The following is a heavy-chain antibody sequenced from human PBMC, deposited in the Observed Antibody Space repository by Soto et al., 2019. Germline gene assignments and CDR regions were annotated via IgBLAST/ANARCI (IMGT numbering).Heavy chain of an antibody. CDR3: AKHVVRGGSYYYYYGLDV. CDR2: ISWNSGSI. V-gene: IGHV3-9*01. J-gene: IGHJ6*02. D-gene: IGHD2-15*01. CDR1: GFTFDDYA. Sequence: PGGSLRLSCAASGFTFDDYAMHWVGQAPGKGLEWVSGISWNSGSIGYAASVKGRFTISRDNAKNSLYLQMNSLRAEDTALYYCAKHVVRGGSYYYYYGLDVWGQGTTVTVSS.